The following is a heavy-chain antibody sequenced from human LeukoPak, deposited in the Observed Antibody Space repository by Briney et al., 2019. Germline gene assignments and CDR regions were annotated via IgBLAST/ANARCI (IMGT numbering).Heavy chain of an antibody. J-gene: IGHJ4*02. Sequence: PGGSLRLSCAASGFTFSGYAMSRVRQAPGKGLEWVSAISGSGGSTYYADSVKGRFTISRDNSKNTLYLQMNSLRAEDTAVYYCAKGLIVATTFDNWGQGTMVTVSS. CDR1: GFTFSGYA. V-gene: IGHV3-23*01. CDR2: ISGSGGST. CDR3: AKGLIVATTFDN. D-gene: IGHD5-12*01.